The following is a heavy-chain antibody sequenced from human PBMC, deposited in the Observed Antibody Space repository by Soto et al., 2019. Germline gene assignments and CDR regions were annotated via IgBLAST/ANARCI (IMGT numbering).Heavy chain of an antibody. CDR2: ISGGSDYS. CDR3: ARFKPNSGSRFYFDY. Sequence: QVQLVESGGGLVKPGGTLTLSCEVSGFTFSVNYMTWIRQAPGKGLEWVSYISGGSDYSHYADSVKGRFTVSRDNAKNSLYLQMTSLRVEDTAVYYCARFKPNSGSRFYFDYWGQGALVTVSS. D-gene: IGHD3-10*01. J-gene: IGHJ4*02. V-gene: IGHV3-11*05. CDR1: GFTFSVNY.